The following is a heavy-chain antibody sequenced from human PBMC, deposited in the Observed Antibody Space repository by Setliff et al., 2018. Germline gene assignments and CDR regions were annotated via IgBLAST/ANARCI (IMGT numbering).Heavy chain of an antibody. J-gene: IGHJ6*03. Sequence: SVKVSCKASGYTLTNYYMHWVRQAPGQGLEWMGGTIPMFGSTNYAQKFQGRVTIITDESTNTAFMQLSSLRSEDTAVYYCVREGVDTRSSTDYRYYMDVWGKGTTVTVSS. CDR1: GYTLTNYY. V-gene: IGHV1-69*05. CDR3: VREGVDTRSSTDYRYYMDV. CDR2: TIPMFGST. D-gene: IGHD5-18*01.